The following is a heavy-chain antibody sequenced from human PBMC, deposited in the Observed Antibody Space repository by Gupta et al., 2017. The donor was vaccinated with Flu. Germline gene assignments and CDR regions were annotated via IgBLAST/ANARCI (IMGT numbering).Heavy chain of an antibody. J-gene: IGHJ6*04. Sequence: RNYNMDWVRQAPGKGLEWVSSISTGSNYIHYADSVKGRFTISRDNAKNSLYLQMSSLRADDTAMYDCAREELYSSPGKGDVWGKGTTVTVSS. V-gene: IGHV3-21*01. CDR2: ISTGSNYI. CDR1: RNYN. CDR3: AREELYSSPGKGDV. D-gene: IGHD6-19*01.